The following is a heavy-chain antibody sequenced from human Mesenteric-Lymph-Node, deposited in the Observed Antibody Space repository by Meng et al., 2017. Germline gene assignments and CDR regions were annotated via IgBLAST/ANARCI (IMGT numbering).Heavy chain of an antibody. J-gene: IGHJ5*02. V-gene: IGHV3-33*01. D-gene: IGHD3-22*01. CDR2: IWYDGSNK. CDR1: GFTFSSYG. CDR3: ARGHFRGYYASSGYES. Sequence: GESLKISCAASGFTFSSYGMHWVRQAPGKGLEWVAVIWYDGSNKYYADSVKGRFIISRDSAKNSLYLQMNTLRVDDAALYYCARGHFRGYYASSGYESWGQGTLVTVSS.